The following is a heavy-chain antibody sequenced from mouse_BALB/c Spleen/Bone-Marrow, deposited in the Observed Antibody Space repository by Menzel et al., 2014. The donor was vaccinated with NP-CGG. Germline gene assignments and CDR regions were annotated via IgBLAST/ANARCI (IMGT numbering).Heavy chain of an antibody. V-gene: IGHV14-3*02. CDR3: AHGSTYGYFDY. J-gene: IGHJ2*01. Sequence: EVQRVESGTEPVKPGASVKLSCTASGFNIKDTYMHWVKQRPEQGLEWIGRIDPANGNTKYDPKFQGKATITADTSSNTADLQLSSLTSEDTAVYYCAHGSTYGYFDYWGQGTTLTVSS. CDR1: GFNIKDTY. D-gene: IGHD1-1*01. CDR2: IDPANGNT.